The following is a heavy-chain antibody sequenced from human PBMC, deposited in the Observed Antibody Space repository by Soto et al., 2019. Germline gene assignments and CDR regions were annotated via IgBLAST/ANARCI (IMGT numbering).Heavy chain of an antibody. V-gene: IGHV4-39*01. J-gene: IGHJ4*02. CDR3: ARLPSRHLVDY. D-gene: IGHD3-3*02. Sequence: SETLSLTCTVSGSSISSSGYYWGWIRQPPGKGLEWIGSMYYGVSTYYNPSLKSRVTVSVDATKNQFSLNVGSVTAADTAVYYCARLPSRHLVDYWGQGTLVTVS. CDR1: GSSISSSGYY. CDR2: MYYGVST.